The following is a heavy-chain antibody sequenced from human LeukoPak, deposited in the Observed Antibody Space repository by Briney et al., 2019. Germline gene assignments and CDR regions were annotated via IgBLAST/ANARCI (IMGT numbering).Heavy chain of an antibody. CDR3: AREITWELTPI. CDR2: IKQDGSEK. J-gene: IGHJ3*02. V-gene: IGHV3-7*01. Sequence: GGSLRLSCAASGFTFSSYAMSWVRQAPGKGLEWVANIKQDGSEKYYVDSVKGRFTISRDNAKNSLYLQMNSLRAEDTAVYYCAREITWELTPIWGQGTMVTVSS. D-gene: IGHD3-10*01. CDR1: GFTFSSYA.